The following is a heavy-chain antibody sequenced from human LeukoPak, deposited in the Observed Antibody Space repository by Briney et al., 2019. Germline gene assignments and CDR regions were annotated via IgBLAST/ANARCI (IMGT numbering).Heavy chain of an antibody. V-gene: IGHV4-59*08. J-gene: IGHJ4*02. Sequence: KPSETLSLTYSVSGGSITSDYWSWIRQPPGQGPEWIGYISYGGSTSYNPSLTSRVTISVDTSKNQFSLRLTSVTAADTAVYYCARHQRDSSGYHYFDYWGKGTLVTVSS. D-gene: IGHD3-22*01. CDR1: GGSITSDY. CDR2: ISYGGST. CDR3: ARHQRDSSGYHYFDY.